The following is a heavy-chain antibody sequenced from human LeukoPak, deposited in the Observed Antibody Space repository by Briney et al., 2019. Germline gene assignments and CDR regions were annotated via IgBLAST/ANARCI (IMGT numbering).Heavy chain of an antibody. Sequence: PSETLSLTCAVSGGSINNYFWSWIRQPPGKGLEWIGYISYSGSTNYNPSLKSRVTISVDTSKNQFSLRLNSVTTADTAVYYCARDNYGGVTKFDPWGQGTLVTVSS. D-gene: IGHD3-16*01. CDR3: ARDNYGGVTKFDP. CDR2: ISYSGST. V-gene: IGHV4-59*01. CDR1: GGSINNYF. J-gene: IGHJ5*02.